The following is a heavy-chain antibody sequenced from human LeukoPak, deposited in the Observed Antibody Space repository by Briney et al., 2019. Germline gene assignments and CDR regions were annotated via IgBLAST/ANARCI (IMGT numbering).Heavy chain of an antibody. CDR1: GFTFSSYA. CDR3: AKGSVPAVMGY. J-gene: IGHJ4*02. Sequence: PGGSLRLSCAASGFTFSSYAMSWARQAPGKGPQWVSAISGSGGITYYADSVKGRFTISRDNSKNTLYLQMNSLRAEDTAVYYCAKGSVPAVMGYWGQGTLVTVSS. V-gene: IGHV3-23*01. CDR2: ISGSGGIT. D-gene: IGHD2-2*01.